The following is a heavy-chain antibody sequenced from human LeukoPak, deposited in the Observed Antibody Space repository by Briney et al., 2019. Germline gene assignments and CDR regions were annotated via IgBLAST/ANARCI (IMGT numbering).Heavy chain of an antibody. CDR1: GFTFSSYG. J-gene: IGHJ4*02. D-gene: IGHD5/OR15-5a*01. Sequence: GRSLRLSCAASGFTFSSYGMHWVRQAPGKGLEWVAMIWYDGSNTYYADSVKGRFTISRDNSKNTLFLQMDGLRAEDTAVYYCARDRSTTHFDYWGQGTLVTVSS. V-gene: IGHV3-33*01. CDR2: IWYDGSNT. CDR3: ARDRSTTHFDY.